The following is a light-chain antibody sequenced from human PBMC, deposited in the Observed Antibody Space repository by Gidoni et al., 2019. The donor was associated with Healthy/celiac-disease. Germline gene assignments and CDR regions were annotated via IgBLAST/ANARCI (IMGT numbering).Light chain of an antibody. V-gene: IGLV1-47*01. CDR1: SSNIGSNF. Sequence: QSVLTQPPSASGTPGQRVTISCSGSSSNIGSNFIYWYHPLPGTAPKLLIYRDNQRPSGVPDRFSGSKSGTSASLAISGLRSEDEADYYCAAWDDSLTAVVFGGGTKLTVL. CDR3: AAWDDSLTAVV. CDR2: RDN. J-gene: IGLJ2*01.